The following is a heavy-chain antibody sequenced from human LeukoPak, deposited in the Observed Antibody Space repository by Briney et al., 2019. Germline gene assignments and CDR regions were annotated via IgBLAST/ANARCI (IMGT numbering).Heavy chain of an antibody. Sequence: PGGSLRLSCAASGFIFSTYGMHWVRQAPGKGLEWVAVISYDANNKYHADSVKGRFTISRDNSKNTLYLQMNSLRAEDTAVYYCARDEDILTGTDYWGQGTLVTVSS. V-gene: IGHV3-30*03. CDR2: ISYDANNK. CDR3: ARDEDILTGTDY. J-gene: IGHJ4*02. D-gene: IGHD3-9*01. CDR1: GFIFSTYG.